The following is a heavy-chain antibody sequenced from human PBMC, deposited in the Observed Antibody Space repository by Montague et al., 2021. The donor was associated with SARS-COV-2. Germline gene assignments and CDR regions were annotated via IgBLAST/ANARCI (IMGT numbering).Heavy chain of an antibody. V-gene: IGHV4-31*03. CDR2: IYYSGSS. CDR3: ARARTSLIVVVNEFDY. J-gene: IGHJ4*02. Sequence: TLSLTCTVSGGSISSGSYYWRWIRQHPGKGLEWIGYIYYSGSSYYNPSLKSRVTISVDTSKNQFSLRPSSVTAADTAVYYCARARTSLIVVVNEFDYWGQGTLVTVSS. D-gene: IGHD2-21*01. CDR1: GGSISSGSYY.